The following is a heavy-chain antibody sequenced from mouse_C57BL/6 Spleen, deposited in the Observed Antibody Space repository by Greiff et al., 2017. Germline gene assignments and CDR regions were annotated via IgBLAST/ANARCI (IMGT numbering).Heavy chain of an antibody. Sequence: QVQLQQSGPELVKPGASVKISCKASSYAFSSSWMNWVKQRPAKGLEWVGRIYPGDGDTNYNGQFKGQATLTADKSSSTAYMQRSSLTSEDSAVYFCARREDGNYCDVWGTGTTVTVSS. CDR3: ARREDGNYCDV. CDR1: SYAFSSSW. V-gene: IGHV1-82*01. J-gene: IGHJ1*03. D-gene: IGHD2-1*01. CDR2: IYPGDGDT.